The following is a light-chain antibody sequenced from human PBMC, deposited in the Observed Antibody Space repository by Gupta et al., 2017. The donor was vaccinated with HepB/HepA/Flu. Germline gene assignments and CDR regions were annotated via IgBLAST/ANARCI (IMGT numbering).Light chain of an antibody. V-gene: IGLV2-14*03. CDR1: SSDVGGYNY. CDR3: SSYTSSSTLV. Sequence: QSALTQPASVSGSPGLSITISCTGTSSDVGGYNYLSWYQQHPGKAPKLMIYDVSNRPSGVSNRFSGSKSGNTASLTISGLQAEDEADYYCSSYTSSSTLVFGTGTKVTVL. J-gene: IGLJ1*01. CDR2: DVS.